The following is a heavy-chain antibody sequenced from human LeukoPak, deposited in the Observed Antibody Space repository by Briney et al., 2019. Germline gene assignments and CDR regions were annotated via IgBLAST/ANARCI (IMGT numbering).Heavy chain of an antibody. V-gene: IGHV4-39*01. J-gene: IGHJ3*02. D-gene: IGHD3-22*01. CDR2: IYSRGST. CDR1: GGSLSSSSYD. CDR3: ARIPMIVVVITTFDAFDI. Sequence: SGTLSLTCTVSGGSLSSSSYDWGWIRQPPGKGLEWSGVIYSRGSTYYNPPLKSRVTISVDTSKNQFSLKLSSVTAADTAVYYCARIPMIVVVITTFDAFDIWGQGTMVTVS.